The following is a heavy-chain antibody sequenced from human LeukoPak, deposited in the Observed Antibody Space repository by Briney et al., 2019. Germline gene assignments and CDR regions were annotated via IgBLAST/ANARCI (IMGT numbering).Heavy chain of an antibody. CDR2: ISSNGGGT. V-gene: IGHV3-64D*06. Sequence: GGSLRLSCSASGLTFSSYAMHWVRQAPGKGLEYVSAISSNGGGTYYADSVKGRFSISRDNSKDTLYLQMRSLRPEDTAVYYCVRTLGAFDYWGQGTLVTVSS. D-gene: IGHD3-16*01. J-gene: IGHJ4*02. CDR1: GLTFSSYA. CDR3: VRTLGAFDY.